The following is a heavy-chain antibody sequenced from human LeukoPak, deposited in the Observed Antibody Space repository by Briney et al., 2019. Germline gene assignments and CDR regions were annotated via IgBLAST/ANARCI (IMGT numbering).Heavy chain of an antibody. Sequence: ASVTVSCKASGYTFTGSYMHWVRQAPGQGLEWMGWINPNSGGTIYAQKFQGRVTMTRDTSISTAYMELNRLRSDDTAVYYCARDPGSSWYGGNYWGLGTLVTVSS. J-gene: IGHJ4*02. CDR3: ARDPGSSWYGGNY. CDR1: GYTFTGSY. V-gene: IGHV1-2*02. CDR2: INPNSGGT. D-gene: IGHD6-13*01.